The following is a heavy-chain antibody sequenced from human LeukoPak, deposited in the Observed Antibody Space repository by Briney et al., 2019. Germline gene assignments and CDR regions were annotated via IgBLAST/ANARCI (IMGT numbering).Heavy chain of an antibody. D-gene: IGHD6-6*01. V-gene: IGHV4-39*07. CDR2: INHSGST. CDR3: ARGKIAARRRWFDP. J-gene: IGHJ5*02. CDR1: GNSISSGDYY. Sequence: SETLSLTCTVSGNSISSGDYYWSWIRQPPGKGLEWIGEINHSGSTNYNPSLKSRVTISVDTSKNQFSLKLSSVTAADTAVYYCARGKIAARRRWFDPWGQGTLVTVSS.